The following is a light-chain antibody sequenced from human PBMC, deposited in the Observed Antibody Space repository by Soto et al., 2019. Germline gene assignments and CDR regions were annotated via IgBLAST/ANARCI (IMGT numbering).Light chain of an antibody. J-gene: IGLJ1*01. CDR2: YDD. Sequence: QSVLTPPPSVSEAPKQRVTISRFGSSSNIGNNAVNWYQQLPGKAPKLLIYYDDLLPSGVSDRFSGSKSGTSASLAISGLQSEDEADYYCAAWDDSLNGPGYVFGTGTKVTVL. CDR1: SSNIGNNA. V-gene: IGLV1-36*01. CDR3: AAWDDSLNGPGYV.